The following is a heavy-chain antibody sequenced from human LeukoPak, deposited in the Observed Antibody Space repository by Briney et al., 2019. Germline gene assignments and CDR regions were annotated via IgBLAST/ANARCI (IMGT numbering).Heavy chain of an antibody. V-gene: IGHV3-21*04. CDR1: GFTFSSYS. CDR2: ISSSSSYI. CDR3: ARGYYYGSGIRYYYYYMDV. D-gene: IGHD3-10*01. Sequence: PGGSLRLSCAASGFTFSSYSMNWVRQAPGKGLEWVSSISSSSSYIYYADSVKGRFTISRVNAKNSLYLQMNSLRAEDTALYYCARGYYYGSGIRYYYYYMDVWGKGTTVTVSS. J-gene: IGHJ6*03.